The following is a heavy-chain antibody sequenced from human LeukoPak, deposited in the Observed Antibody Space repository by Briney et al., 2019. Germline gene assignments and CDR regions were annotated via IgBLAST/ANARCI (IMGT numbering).Heavy chain of an antibody. CDR1: GDSITTYY. D-gene: IGHD2-2*01. V-gene: IGHV4-59*08. Sequence: SETLSLTCTVSGDSITTYYWSWIRQPPGKGLEYIGYIYYSGVTNYQPSLKSRVTMSLDTSKNQFSLNLISVTAADTAVYYCARVPSSRAPFDYWGQGTLVTVSS. J-gene: IGHJ4*02. CDR3: ARVPSSRAPFDY. CDR2: IYYSGVT.